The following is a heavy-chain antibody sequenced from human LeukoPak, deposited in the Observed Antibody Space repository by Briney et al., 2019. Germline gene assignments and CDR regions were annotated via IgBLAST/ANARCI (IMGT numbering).Heavy chain of an antibody. J-gene: IGHJ6*02. CDR2: IGWNSART. Sequence: GGSLRLSCAASGFTVSGNYMSWVRQAPGKGLEWVSGIGWNSARTGYADSVRGRFTISRDNAKNSLYLQMNSLRAEDTALYYCGKDISAGGMDVWGQGTTVTVSS. CDR3: GKDISAGGMDV. CDR1: GFTVSGNY. V-gene: IGHV3-9*01. D-gene: IGHD3-10*01.